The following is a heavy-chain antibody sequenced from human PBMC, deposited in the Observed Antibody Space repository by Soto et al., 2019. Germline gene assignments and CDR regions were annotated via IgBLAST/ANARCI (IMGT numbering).Heavy chain of an antibody. J-gene: IGHJ6*02. V-gene: IGHV3-30*18. Sequence: QVQLVESGGGVVQPGRSLRLSCAASGFTFSSYGMHWVRQAPGKGLEWVAVISYDGSNKYYADSVKGRFTISRDNSNNPLYLRLNSLRAEDTAVYYCAKDSYDSSGYYYYYYYGMDVWGQGTTVTVSS. CDR2: ISYDGSNK. CDR3: AKDSYDSSGYYYYYYYGMDV. CDR1: GFTFSSYG. D-gene: IGHD3-22*01.